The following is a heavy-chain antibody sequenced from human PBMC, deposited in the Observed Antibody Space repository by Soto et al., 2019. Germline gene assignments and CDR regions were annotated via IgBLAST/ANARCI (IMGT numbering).Heavy chain of an antibody. CDR3: ARDRGRYYDILTGYPPLGADY. CDR1: GYTFTSYG. Sequence: ASVKVSCKASGYTFTSYGISWVRQAPGQGLEWMGWISAYNGNTNYAQKLQGRVTMTTDTSTRTAYMELRSLRSDDTAVYYCARDRGRYYDILTGYPPLGADYWGQGTLVTVSS. CDR2: ISAYNGNT. J-gene: IGHJ4*02. V-gene: IGHV1-18*04. D-gene: IGHD3-9*01.